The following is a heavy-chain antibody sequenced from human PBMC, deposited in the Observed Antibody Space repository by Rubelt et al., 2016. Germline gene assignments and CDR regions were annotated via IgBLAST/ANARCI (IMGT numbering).Heavy chain of an antibody. CDR3: AVMGGSYVL. D-gene: IGHD1-26*01. V-gene: IGHV1-24*01. J-gene: IGHJ4*02. Sequence: QVQLVQSGAEVKKPGASVKVSCKVSGYTLTELSMHWVRQAPGKGLEWMGGFDPEDGETMYAKEFQGRVTRTEDTSTDTAYMELSSLRSEDTAVYYCAVMGGSYVLWGQGTLVTVSS. CDR2: FDPEDGET. CDR1: GYTLTELS.